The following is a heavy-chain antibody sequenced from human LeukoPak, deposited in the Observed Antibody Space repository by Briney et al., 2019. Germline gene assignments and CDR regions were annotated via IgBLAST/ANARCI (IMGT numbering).Heavy chain of an antibody. Sequence: PSQTLSLTCTVSGGSISSGDYYWSWIRQPPGTGLEWIGYIYYSGSTYYNPSLKSRVTILVDTSKNQFSLKLNSVTAADTAVYYCAREVPWVWNFDLWGRGTLVTVSS. D-gene: IGHD1-26*01. CDR2: IYYSGST. CDR1: GGSISSGDYY. V-gene: IGHV4-30-4*01. J-gene: IGHJ2*01. CDR3: AREVPWVWNFDL.